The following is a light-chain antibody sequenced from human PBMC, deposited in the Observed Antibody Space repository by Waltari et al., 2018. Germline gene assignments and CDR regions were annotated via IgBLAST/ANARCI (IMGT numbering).Light chain of an antibody. CDR2: ATS. J-gene: IGKJ2*01. V-gene: IGKV1-39*01. CDR1: QSISSY. CDR3: QQSYTTPVT. Sequence: DIQMTQSTSSLSASVGDRVTLTCRASQSISSYLNWYQQKPGKAPKLLIYATSRLQTGVPSRFSGSGSGTDFTLTISSLQPEDFATYYCQQSYTTPVTFGLGTRLEIK.